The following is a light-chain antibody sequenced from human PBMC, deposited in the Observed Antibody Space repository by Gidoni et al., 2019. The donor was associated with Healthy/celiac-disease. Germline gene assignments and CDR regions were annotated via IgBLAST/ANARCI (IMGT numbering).Light chain of an antibody. V-gene: IGKV3-11*01. CDR1: QSVSIY. Sequence: EILLTQSPATLSLSPGERATLSCRASQSVSIYLAWYQQKPGQAPRLLIYDASNRATGIPARFSGSGSGTDLNLTISSLEPEDFAVYYCQQRSNWPQDLTFGGGTKVEIK. J-gene: IGKJ4*01. CDR3: QQRSNWPQDLT. CDR2: DAS.